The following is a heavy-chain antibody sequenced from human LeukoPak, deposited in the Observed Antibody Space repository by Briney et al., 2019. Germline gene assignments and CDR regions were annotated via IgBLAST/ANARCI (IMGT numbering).Heavy chain of an antibody. D-gene: IGHD3-10*02. CDR1: GFTFSSYA. J-gene: IGHJ4*02. V-gene: IGHV3-30-3*02. CDR2: ISYDGSNK. CDR3: AKIGPLDYVFDH. Sequence: GGSLRLSCAASGFTFSSYAMHWVRQAPGKGLEWVAVISYDGSNKYYADSVKGRFTISRDNSKNTLYLQMNSLRAEDTAVYYCAKIGPLDYVFDHWGQGTLVTVSS.